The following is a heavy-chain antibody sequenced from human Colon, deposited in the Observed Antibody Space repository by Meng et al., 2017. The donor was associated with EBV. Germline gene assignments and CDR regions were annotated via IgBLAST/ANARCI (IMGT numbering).Heavy chain of an antibody. CDR3: VRLAGLPGYYFDV. J-gene: IGHJ4*02. CDR2: IKYSGTT. V-gene: IGHV4-39*02. Sequence: QLRLQESGPGLVKPSETLSLTCSLSGGPINSGSHYWAWIRQPPGEGQEWVGTIKYSGTTYSNPSLNSRLTLSVDTSNNDFSLKMTSVTAADTALYYCVRLAGLPGYYFDVCGQGALVTVSS. D-gene: IGHD1-14*01. CDR1: GGPINSGSHY.